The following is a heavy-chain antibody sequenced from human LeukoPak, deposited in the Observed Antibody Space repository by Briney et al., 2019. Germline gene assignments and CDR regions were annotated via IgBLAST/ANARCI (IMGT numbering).Heavy chain of an antibody. J-gene: IGHJ4*02. CDR2: ISPRSNSI. V-gene: IGHV3-23*01. CDR1: GFTFSNYA. Sequence: NPGGSLRLSCTASGFTFSNYAMTWVRQAPGKGLEWISAISPRSNSIYYSDSVRGRFTVSRDNSKNTLYLQMNRLTAEDTAVYYCAKNLRTSVAAFEYWGQGTLVTVSS. CDR3: AKNLRTSVAAFEY. D-gene: IGHD6-19*01.